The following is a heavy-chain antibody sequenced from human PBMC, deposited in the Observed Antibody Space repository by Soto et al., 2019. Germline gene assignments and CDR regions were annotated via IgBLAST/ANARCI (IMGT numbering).Heavy chain of an antibody. J-gene: IGHJ5*01. CDR2: INSIGGTT. D-gene: IGHD4-17*01. CDR1: GFTFSNYA. CDR3: ARWVSLTVLDS. Sequence: EVLLVESGGDLVQPGGSLRLSCAASGFTFSNYAMHWVRQAPGKGLEYVAAINSIGGTTYYANSVKGRFTISRDNSRNTLYLQVGSLRADDMAVYYCARWVSLTVLDSWGQGTLVTVSS. V-gene: IGHV3-64*01.